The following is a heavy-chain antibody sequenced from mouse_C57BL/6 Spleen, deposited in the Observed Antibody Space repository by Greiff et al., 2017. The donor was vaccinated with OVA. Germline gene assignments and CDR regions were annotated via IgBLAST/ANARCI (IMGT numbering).Heavy chain of an antibody. J-gene: IGHJ4*01. CDR1: GFTFSDYG. D-gene: IGHD2-4*01. CDR2: ISSGSSTI. CDR3: AKGDDYGYAMDY. Sequence: EVQLVESGGGLVKPGGSLKLSCAASGFTFSDYGMHWVRQAPEKGLEWVAYISSGSSTIYYADTVKGRFTISRDNAKNTLFLQMTSLRSEDTAMYYCAKGDDYGYAMDYWGQGTSVTVSS. V-gene: IGHV5-17*01.